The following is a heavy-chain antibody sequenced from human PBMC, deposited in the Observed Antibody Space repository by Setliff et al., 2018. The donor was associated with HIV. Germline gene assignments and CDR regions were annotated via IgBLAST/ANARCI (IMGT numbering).Heavy chain of an antibody. CDR1: GYFFLDSW. V-gene: IGHV5-51*01. D-gene: IGHD3-9*01. CDR3: TRHPLRPGIAGYFYFVDV. J-gene: IGHJ6*03. Sequence: GESLKISCKGPGYFFLDSWIGWVRQMPGKGLEWVAIIYPGDSETRYSPSFEGQVTISVDRSINTAYLQWSSLKASDTAIYYCTRHPLRPGIAGYFYFVDVWGTGTTVTVSS. CDR2: IYPGDSET.